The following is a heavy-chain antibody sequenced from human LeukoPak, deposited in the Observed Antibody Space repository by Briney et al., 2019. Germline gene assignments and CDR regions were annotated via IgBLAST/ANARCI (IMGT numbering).Heavy chain of an antibody. Sequence: SETLSLTCTVSGGSINSYYWSWIRQPAGKGLEWIGRIYTSGSSNYNPSFKSRVTMSVDTSKNQFSLRLTSVTAADTAVYYCARAAYGDYRYYYFYLDVWGKGTTVTVSS. CDR1: GGSINSYY. J-gene: IGHJ6*03. V-gene: IGHV4-4*07. CDR2: IYTSGSS. D-gene: IGHD4-17*01. CDR3: ARAAYGDYRYYYFYLDV.